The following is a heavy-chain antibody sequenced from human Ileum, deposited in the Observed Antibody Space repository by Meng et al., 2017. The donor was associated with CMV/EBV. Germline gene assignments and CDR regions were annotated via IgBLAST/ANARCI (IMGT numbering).Heavy chain of an antibody. D-gene: IGHD6-13*01. V-gene: IGHV3-23*03. CDR1: VSISSYA. CDR2: IYSDGNGI. CDR3: AKWWGRDSSWYNWFDS. Sequence: VSISSYAMTWGRRAAGEGLEWRSVIYSDGNGIIYAESEKGRFTITRDDFKNTVYLQMNGLRTEDTATYYCAKWWGRDSSWYNWFDSWGQGTLVTVSS. J-gene: IGHJ5*01.